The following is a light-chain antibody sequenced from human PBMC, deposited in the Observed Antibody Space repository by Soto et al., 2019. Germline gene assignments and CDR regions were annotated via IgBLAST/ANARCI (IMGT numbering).Light chain of an antibody. CDR2: DTT. Sequence: QAVVTQEPSVTVSPGGTVTLTCGSSTGPVTSGHYPYWFQQKPGQAPRTLIYDTTNKHSWTPARFSGSLLGGKAALTLSGAQPEDEAEYSALVSYSGAAGFGGGTKVTV. V-gene: IGLV7-46*01. CDR3: LVSYSGAAG. J-gene: IGLJ3*02. CDR1: TGPVTSGHY.